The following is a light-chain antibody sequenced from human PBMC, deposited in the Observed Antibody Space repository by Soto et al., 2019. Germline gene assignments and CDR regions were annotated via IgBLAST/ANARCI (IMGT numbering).Light chain of an antibody. CDR3: QQYNDGPPWT. CDR2: GAS. CDR1: QSVSNN. Sequence: EILMTQSPATLSVSQGDRATLSCRASQSVSNNLAWYQQRPGQAPRLLIYGASTRATGIPARFSGSGSGTEFTLTISSLQSEDFAVYYCQQYNDGPPWTFGQGTKVDI. V-gene: IGKV3-15*01. J-gene: IGKJ1*01.